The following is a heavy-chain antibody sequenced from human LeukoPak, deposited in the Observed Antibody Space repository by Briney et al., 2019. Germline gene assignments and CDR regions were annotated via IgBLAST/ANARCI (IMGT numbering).Heavy chain of an antibody. J-gene: IGHJ6*02. D-gene: IGHD5-18*01. Sequence: ASVKVSCKASGYTFTSYGISWVRQAPGQGLEWMGWISAYNGNTNYAQKLQGRVTMTTDTSTSTAYMELRSLRSDDTAVYYCARDLRGYSYGLYYYYYGMDVWGQGTTVTVSS. CDR1: GYTFTSYG. CDR2: ISAYNGNT. CDR3: ARDLRGYSYGLYYYYYGMDV. V-gene: IGHV1-18*01.